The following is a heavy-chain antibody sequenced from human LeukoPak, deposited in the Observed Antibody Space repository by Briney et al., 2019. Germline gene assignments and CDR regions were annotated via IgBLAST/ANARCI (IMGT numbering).Heavy chain of an antibody. CDR2: IYHSGST. Sequence: SETLSLTCTVSGYSISSGYYWGWIRQPPGKGLEWIGSIYHSGSTYYHPSLKSRVTISVDTSKNQFSLKLTSVTAADTAVYYCARGASSDYSPFDYWGQGTLVTVSS. CDR3: ARGASSDYSPFDY. CDR1: GYSISSGYY. V-gene: IGHV4-38-2*02. J-gene: IGHJ4*02. D-gene: IGHD4-17*01.